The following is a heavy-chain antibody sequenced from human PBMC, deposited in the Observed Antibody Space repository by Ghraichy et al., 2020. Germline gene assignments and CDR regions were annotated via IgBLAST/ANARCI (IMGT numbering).Heavy chain of an antibody. CDR2: IYYSGST. J-gene: IGHJ6*02. CDR3: ARGGHYDFWSGYYIHVGGIDYYYYYGMDV. D-gene: IGHD3-3*01. V-gene: IGHV4-59*01. Sequence: SQTLSLTCTVSGGSISSYYWSWIRQPPGKGLEWIGYIYYSGSTNYNPSLKSRVTISVDTSKNQFSLKLSSVTAADTAVYYCARGGHYDFWSGYYIHVGGIDYYYYYGMDVWGQGTTVTVSS. CDR1: GGSISSYY.